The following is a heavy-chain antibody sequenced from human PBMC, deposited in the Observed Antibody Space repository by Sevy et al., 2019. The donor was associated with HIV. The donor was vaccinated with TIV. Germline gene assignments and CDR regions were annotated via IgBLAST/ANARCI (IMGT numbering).Heavy chain of an antibody. CDR1: GFTVSNSY. Sequence: GGSLRLSCAASGFTVSNSYMSWVRQAPGKGLEWVSIIYSGVTTSYADSVRGRFTISRDNSKNTLSFQLNSLRAEDTAGYYCARLSVYYYDSSGYYTTGNAFDIWGQGTMVTVSS. V-gene: IGHV3-53*01. CDR2: IYSGVTT. CDR3: ARLSVYYYDSSGYYTTGNAFDI. D-gene: IGHD3-22*01. J-gene: IGHJ3*02.